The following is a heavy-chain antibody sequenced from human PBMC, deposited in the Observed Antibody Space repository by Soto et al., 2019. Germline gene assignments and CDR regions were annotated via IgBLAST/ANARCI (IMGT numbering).Heavy chain of an antibody. V-gene: IGHV3-23*01. CDR1: GFMFSSYA. Sequence: GGSLRLSCAASGFMFSSYAMSWVRQAPGKGLEWVSAIGGSGTSTYYADSVKGRFTISRDNSKDTLYLQMNSLRAEDTAVYYCAKEIYHPQILETDWGQGTVVTVSS. J-gene: IGHJ4*02. D-gene: IGHD3-3*02. CDR2: IGGSGTST. CDR3: AKEIYHPQILETD.